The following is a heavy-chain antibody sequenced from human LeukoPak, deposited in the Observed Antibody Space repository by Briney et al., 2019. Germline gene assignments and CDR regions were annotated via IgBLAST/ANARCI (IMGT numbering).Heavy chain of an antibody. D-gene: IGHD1-1*01. Sequence: GGSLRLSCAISGFIFNTNGMNWVRQTPGKGLEWVSTFSGGDGNTYYADSVKGRFTISRDSSKNTVSLQMNSLRVEDTAVYYCARGIYWSLDYWGRGALVTVSS. V-gene: IGHV3-23*01. CDR3: ARGIYWSLDY. CDR2: FSGGDGNT. CDR1: GFIFNTNG. J-gene: IGHJ4*02.